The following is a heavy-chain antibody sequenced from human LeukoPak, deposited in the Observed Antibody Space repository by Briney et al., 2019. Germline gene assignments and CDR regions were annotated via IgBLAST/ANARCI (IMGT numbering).Heavy chain of an antibody. CDR3: AREGEGDYGDYYAFDI. J-gene: IGHJ3*02. CDR2: IYNGGST. CDR1: GFTVSSNY. Sequence: GGSLRLSCAASGFTVSSNYMSWVRQAPGKGLEWVSVIYNGGSTYYADSVKGRFTISRDNSKNTLYLQMNSLRAEDTAVYYCAREGEGDYGDYYAFDIWGQGTMVTVSS. D-gene: IGHD4-17*01. V-gene: IGHV3-66*01.